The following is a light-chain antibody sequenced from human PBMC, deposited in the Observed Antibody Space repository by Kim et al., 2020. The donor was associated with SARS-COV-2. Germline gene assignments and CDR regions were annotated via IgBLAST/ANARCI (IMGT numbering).Light chain of an antibody. V-gene: IGLV2-11*01. CDR1: SSDVGVYNY. CDR2: DVS. J-gene: IGLJ2*01. Sequence: GQSVTISCTGTSSDVGVYNYVSWYQQHPGKAPKLMLYDVSKRPSGVPDRFSGSKSGNTASLTISGLQAEDEGDYYCCSYAGSYTLIFGGGTQLTVL. CDR3: CSYAGSYTLI.